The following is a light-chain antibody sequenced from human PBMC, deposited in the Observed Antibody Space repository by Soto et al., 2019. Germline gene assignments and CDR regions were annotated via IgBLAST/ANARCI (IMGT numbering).Light chain of an antibody. Sequence: EIVLTQSPGSLSLSPGESATLSCRASQSVSSTFFAWYQQRPGQAPRLLMYGASSRATGIPERFSGSGSGTDFTLTISRLEPEDLAVYYCQQFDSSVTFGQGTTVAIK. CDR3: QQFDSSVT. V-gene: IGKV3-20*01. CDR1: QSVSSTF. CDR2: GAS. J-gene: IGKJ1*01.